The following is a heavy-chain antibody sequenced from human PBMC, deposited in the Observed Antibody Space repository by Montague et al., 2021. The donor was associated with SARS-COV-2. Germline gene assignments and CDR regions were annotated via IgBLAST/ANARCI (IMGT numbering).Heavy chain of an antibody. Sequence: CAISGDSVSSNSATRNWVRQSSSRGSEWLGRTYYRFKWYNDYAVSVRGRVTINPDTSKNQFSLQLNSVTPEDTAIYYCTSGREGNYDVMDVWGQGTTVTVSS. J-gene: IGHJ6*02. CDR2: TYYRFKWYN. CDR3: TSGREGNYDVMDV. CDR1: GDSVSSNSAT. D-gene: IGHD1-1*01. V-gene: IGHV6-1*01.